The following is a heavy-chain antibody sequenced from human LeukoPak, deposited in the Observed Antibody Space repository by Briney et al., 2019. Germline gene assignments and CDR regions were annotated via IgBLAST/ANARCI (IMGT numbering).Heavy chain of an antibody. D-gene: IGHD6-25*01. CDR1: GFTFSSYS. CDR2: ISSSSSYI. V-gene: IGHV3-21*01. CDR3: ARYSASEGGSDY. Sequence: PGGSLRLSCAASGFTFSSYSMNWVRQAPGKGLEWVSSISSSSSYIYYADSVKGRFTISRDNAKNSLYLQMNSLRAEDTAVYYCARYSASEGGSDYWGQGTLGTVSA. J-gene: IGHJ4*02.